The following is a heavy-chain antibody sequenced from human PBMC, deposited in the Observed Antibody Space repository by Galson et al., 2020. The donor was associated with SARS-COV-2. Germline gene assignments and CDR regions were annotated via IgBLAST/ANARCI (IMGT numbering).Heavy chain of an antibody. V-gene: IGHV4-30-4*02. J-gene: IGHJ4*02. D-gene: IGHD5-12*01. CDR2: IYHSGST. CDR3: ARGGGWLHSFDY. Sequence: ASDTLSLTCTVSGGSISRGDYYWSWIRQSPGKGLEWIGYIYHSGSTFYNPSLLSRVTISIETSRNQFSLELTSVTAADTAVYFCARGGGWLHSFDYWGQGARVTVSS. CDR1: GGSISRGDYY.